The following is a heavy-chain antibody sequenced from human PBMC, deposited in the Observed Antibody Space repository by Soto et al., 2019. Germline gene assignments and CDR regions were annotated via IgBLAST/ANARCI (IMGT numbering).Heavy chain of an antibody. Sequence: GGSLRLSCAASGFTFSSYAMSWVRQAPGKGLEWVSAISGSGGSTYYAYSVKVRFTISRDNSKNTLYLQMNSLRAEDTAVYYCAKHTTLGYWYFDLWGRGTLVTVSS. CDR2: ISGSGGST. D-gene: IGHD4-17*01. CDR3: AKHTTLGYWYFDL. CDR1: GFTFSSYA. V-gene: IGHV3-23*01. J-gene: IGHJ2*01.